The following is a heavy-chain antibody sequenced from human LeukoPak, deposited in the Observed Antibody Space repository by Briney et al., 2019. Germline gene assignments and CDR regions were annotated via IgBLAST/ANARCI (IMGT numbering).Heavy chain of an antibody. Sequence: ASVKVSCKASGYTFTSYDINWVRQATGQGLEWMGWMSPNSGNTGYAQKFQGRVTMTRNAAISTAYMELSSLRSEDTAVYFCVRTPPNWGADYWGQGTLVTVSS. CDR2: MSPNSGNT. J-gene: IGHJ4*02. CDR1: GYTFTSYD. V-gene: IGHV1-8*01. CDR3: VRTPPNWGADY. D-gene: IGHD7-27*01.